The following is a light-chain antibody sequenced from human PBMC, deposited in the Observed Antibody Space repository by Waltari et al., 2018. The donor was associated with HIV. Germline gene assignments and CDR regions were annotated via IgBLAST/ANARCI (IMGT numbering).Light chain of an antibody. CDR2: DTS. J-gene: IGLJ2*01. CDR3: LLSYSGSRPVI. V-gene: IGLV7-46*01. CDR1: SGHVTSGHY. Sequence: QAVVTQEPSLTVSPGGTVTLTCSSSSGHVTSGHYPYWFQQKPGQAPRTLIYDTSSRQSWTPTRFSGSLLGGKAALTLSGALPEDEAEYYCLLSYSGSRPVIFGGGTKLTVL.